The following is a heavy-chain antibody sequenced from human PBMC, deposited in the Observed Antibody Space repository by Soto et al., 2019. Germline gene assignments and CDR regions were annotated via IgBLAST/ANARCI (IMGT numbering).Heavy chain of an antibody. CDR3: ARDRGAVVGQFFDY. CDR2: ISSSGDTG. D-gene: IGHD6-19*01. J-gene: IGHJ4*02. CDR1: GVTFSAYY. Sequence: GGSLRLSCAASGVTFSAYYMSWIRQAPGKGLEWISYISSSGDTGNYADSVKGRFTVSRDNAKNSLYLQMNSLRGEDTAVYYCARDRGAVVGQFFDYWGQGTLVTVSS. V-gene: IGHV3-11*01.